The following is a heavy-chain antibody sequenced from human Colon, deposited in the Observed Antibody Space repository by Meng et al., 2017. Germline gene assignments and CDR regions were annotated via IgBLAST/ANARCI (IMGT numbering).Heavy chain of an antibody. J-gene: IGHJ5*02. CDR2: IYYSGST. CDR3: ARDRKHYGERGWFDP. Sequence: QVQLQEWGPGLVLPSQTLSLTCTVSGGSISSGDYYWSWIRQPPGKGLEWIGYIYYSGSTYSNASLKSRVTISIDRSKNQFSLKLSSVTAADTAVYYCARDRKHYGERGWFDPWGQGTLVTVSS. V-gene: IGHV4-30-4*01. CDR1: GGSISSGDYY. D-gene: IGHD4-17*01.